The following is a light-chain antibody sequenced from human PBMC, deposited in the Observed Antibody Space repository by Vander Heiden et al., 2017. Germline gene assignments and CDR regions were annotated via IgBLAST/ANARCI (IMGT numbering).Light chain of an antibody. CDR2: WAS. CDR3: QQYYNTPLT. V-gene: IGKV4-1*01. Sequence: DIVMTQSPESLAVSLGERATINCKSSQTVLYSSNNKNNLAWYQQKPGQPPKLLIYWASTRESGVPDRFSGSGSGTDFTLTISSLQAEDVAVYYCQQYYNTPLTFGGGTKVEIK. J-gene: IGKJ4*01. CDR1: QTVLYSSNNKNN.